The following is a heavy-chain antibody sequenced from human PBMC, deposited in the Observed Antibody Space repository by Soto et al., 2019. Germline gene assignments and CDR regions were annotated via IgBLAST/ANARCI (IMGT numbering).Heavy chain of an antibody. D-gene: IGHD3-10*01. J-gene: IGHJ4*02. CDR2: ISGSGGST. CDR1: GFTFSSYA. CDR3: AKEARGLWFGELEYYFDY. V-gene: IGHV3-23*01. Sequence: EVQLLESGGGLVQPGGSLRLSCAASGFTFSSYAMSWVRQAPGKGLEWVSAISGSGGSTYYADSVKGRFPISRDNSKNTLYLQMNSLRAEDTAVYYCAKEARGLWFGELEYYFDYWGQGTLVTASS.